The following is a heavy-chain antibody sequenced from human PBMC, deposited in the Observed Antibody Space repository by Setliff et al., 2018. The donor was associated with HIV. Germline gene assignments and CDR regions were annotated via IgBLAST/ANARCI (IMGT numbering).Heavy chain of an antibody. D-gene: IGHD5-12*01. J-gene: IGHJ4*02. CDR2: IYTSGST. Sequence: KTSETLSLTCTVSGGSIRSFFWSWIRQPPGKGLEWIGHIYTSGSTNYNPSLKSRVTMSVDTSKNQFSLNLSSVTAADTAVYSCALDPGYRRDYWGQGTLVTVSS. V-gene: IGHV4-4*08. CDR1: GGSIRSFF. CDR3: ALDPGYRRDY.